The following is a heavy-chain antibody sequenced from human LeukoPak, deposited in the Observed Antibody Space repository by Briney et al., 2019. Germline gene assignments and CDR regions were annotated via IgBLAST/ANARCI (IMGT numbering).Heavy chain of an antibody. CDR3: ARWGWFGEIRYYFDC. J-gene: IGHJ4*02. V-gene: IGHV1-18*01. D-gene: IGHD3-10*01. CDR2: ISAYNGNT. CDR1: GYTFTSYG. Sequence: ASVKVSCKASGYTFTSYGISWVRQAPGQGLEWMGWISAYNGNTNYAQKLQGRVTMTTDTSTSTAYMELRSLRSDDTAVYYCARWGWFGEIRYYFDCWGQGTLVTVSS.